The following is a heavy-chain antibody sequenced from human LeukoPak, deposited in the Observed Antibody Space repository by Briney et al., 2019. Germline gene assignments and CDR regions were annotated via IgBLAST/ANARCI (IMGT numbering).Heavy chain of an antibody. V-gene: IGHV3-30*02. CDR1: GYTFSNYG. CDR2: IRSDGSTK. CDR3: ARGRDVIAARGLFDF. Sequence: PGGSLRLSCVASGYTFSNYGMHWVRQAPGKGLEWVAFIRSDGSTKYSADSVKGRFTISRENSKNTLYLQMTSLRAEDTAVYYCARGRDVIAARGLFDFWGQGTLVTVSS. J-gene: IGHJ4*02. D-gene: IGHD6-6*01.